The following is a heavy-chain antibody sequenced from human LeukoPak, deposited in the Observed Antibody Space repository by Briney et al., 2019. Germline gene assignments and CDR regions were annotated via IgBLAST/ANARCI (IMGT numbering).Heavy chain of an antibody. J-gene: IGHJ4*02. CDR1: GGSISSYY. Sequence: PSETLSLTCTVSGGSISSYYWSWIRQPAGKGLEWIGRIYTSGSTNYNPSLKSRVTISVDKSKNQFSLKLSSVTAADTAVYYCARVNTAKNFDYWGQGTLVTVSS. D-gene: IGHD5-18*01. CDR3: ARVNTAKNFDY. CDR2: IYTSGST. V-gene: IGHV4-4*07.